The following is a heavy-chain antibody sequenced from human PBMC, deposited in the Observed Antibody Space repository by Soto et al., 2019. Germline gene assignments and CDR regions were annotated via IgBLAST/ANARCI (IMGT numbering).Heavy chain of an antibody. Sequence: QVQLVESGGGVVQPGRSLRLSCAASGFTFSSYAMHWVRQAPGKGLEWVAVISYDGSNKYYADPVKGRFTISRDNSKNTLYLQMNSLRAEDTAVYYCARDRYSNYLRYYYYGMDVWGQGTTVTVSS. J-gene: IGHJ6*02. D-gene: IGHD4-4*01. CDR3: ARDRYSNYLRYYYYGMDV. CDR2: ISYDGSNK. CDR1: GFTFSSYA. V-gene: IGHV3-30-3*01.